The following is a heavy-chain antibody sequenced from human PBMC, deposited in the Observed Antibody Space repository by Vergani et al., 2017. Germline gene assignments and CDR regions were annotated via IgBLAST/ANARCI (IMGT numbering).Heavy chain of an antibody. CDR3: VSLPRGPWNFDL. Sequence: QVQLVASGGGLVRPGGSLRLSCAASGFIFSDYYMTWIRQTPGKGLEWLAHISDGGETKMYAESLKGRFTVSRDNTKNSLSLQMSGLRVEDTAVYYCVSLPRGPWNFDLWGRGTLITVSS. J-gene: IGHJ2*01. CDR1: GFIFSDYY. V-gene: IGHV3-11*04. CDR2: ISDGGETK.